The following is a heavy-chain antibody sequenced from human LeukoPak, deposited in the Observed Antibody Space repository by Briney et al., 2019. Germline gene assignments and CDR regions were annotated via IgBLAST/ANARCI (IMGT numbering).Heavy chain of an antibody. D-gene: IGHD5-24*01. CDR1: GGSISSGDYY. CDR3: ARIGDYNLRDY. J-gene: IGHJ4*02. Sequence: SETLSLTCTVSGGSISSGDYYWSWIRQPPGKGLEWIGYIYYSGSTYYNPSLKSRVTISVDTSKNQFSLKLSSVTAADTAVYYCARIGDYNLRDYWGQGTLVTVSS. V-gene: IGHV4-30-4*08. CDR2: IYYSGST.